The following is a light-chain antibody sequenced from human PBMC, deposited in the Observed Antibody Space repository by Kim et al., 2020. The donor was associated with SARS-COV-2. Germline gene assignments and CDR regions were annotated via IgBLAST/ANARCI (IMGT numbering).Light chain of an antibody. CDR2: DAS. CDR3: HHFDNSLYT. J-gene: IGKJ2*01. V-gene: IGKV3-20*01. Sequence: SPGERATPACRASQSVSGSYLGWYQQKPGQPPRLLIYDASTRAVGIPDRFSGSGSGTLFTLTISRLEPEDFAVYYCHHFDNSLYTFGQGTKLEI. CDR1: QSVSGSY.